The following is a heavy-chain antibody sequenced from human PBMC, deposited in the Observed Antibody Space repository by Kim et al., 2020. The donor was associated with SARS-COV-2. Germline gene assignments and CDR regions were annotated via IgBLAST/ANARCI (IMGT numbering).Heavy chain of an antibody. J-gene: IGHJ5*02. CDR3: ARLGGDGDPLGFDP. Sequence: SQSFQGQVTISAAKSISTAYLQWSSLKASDTAMYYCARLGGDGDPLGFDPWGQGTLVTVSS. D-gene: IGHD4-17*01. V-gene: IGHV5-10-1*01.